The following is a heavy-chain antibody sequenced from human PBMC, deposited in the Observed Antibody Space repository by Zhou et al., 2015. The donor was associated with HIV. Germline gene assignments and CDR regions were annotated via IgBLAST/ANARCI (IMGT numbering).Heavy chain of an antibody. Sequence: QVQLVQSGAEVKKPGSSVKVSCKASGGTFSSYTISWVRQAPGQGLEWMGRIIPILGIANYAQKFQGRVTITADKSTSTAYMELSSLRSEDTAVYYCATLTPSIFGVVSEGRGGSSGAQKIDYWGQGTLVTVSS. CDR3: ATLTPSIFGVVSEGRGGSSGAQKIDY. CDR1: GGTFSSYT. J-gene: IGHJ4*02. D-gene: IGHD3-3*01. CDR2: IIPILGIA. V-gene: IGHV1-69*02.